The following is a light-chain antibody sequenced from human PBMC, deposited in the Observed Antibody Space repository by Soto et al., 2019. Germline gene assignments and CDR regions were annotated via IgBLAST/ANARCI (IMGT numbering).Light chain of an antibody. CDR1: QSISSW. Sequence: DIQTTQSPSTLSASVGDRVTITCRASQSISSWLAWYQQKPGKAPKLLIYDASSLESGVPSRFSGSGSGTEFTLTISSLQPDDFATYYCQQYNSYSGFGQGTKVDIK. V-gene: IGKV1-5*01. J-gene: IGKJ1*01. CDR2: DAS. CDR3: QQYNSYSG.